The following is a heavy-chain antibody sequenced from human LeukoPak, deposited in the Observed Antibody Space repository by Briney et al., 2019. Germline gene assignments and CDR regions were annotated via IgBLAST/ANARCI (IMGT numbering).Heavy chain of an antibody. CDR1: GFTFSSYA. V-gene: IGHV3-23*01. Sequence: RPGGSLRLSCAASGFTFSSYAMSWVRQAPGKGLEWVSAISGSGGSTYYADSVKGRFTISRDNSKNTLYLQMNSLRAEDTAVYYCAKDRRSIPAFDYWGQGTLVTVSS. CDR3: AKDRRSIPAFDY. D-gene: IGHD1-26*01. J-gene: IGHJ4*02. CDR2: ISGSGGST.